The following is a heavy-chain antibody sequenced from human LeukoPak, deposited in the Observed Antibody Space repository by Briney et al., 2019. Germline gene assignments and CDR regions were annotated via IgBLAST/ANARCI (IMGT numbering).Heavy chain of an antibody. J-gene: IGHJ4*02. CDR2: ISAYNGNT. CDR1: GYTFTSYG. Sequence: PWASVKVSCKASGYTFTSYGISWVRQAPGQGLEWMGWISAYNGNTNYAQKLQGRVTMTTDTSTSTAYMELRSLRSDDTAVYYCARDRMESGQWLVLRPHTENPFDYWGQGTLVTVSS. D-gene: IGHD6-19*01. V-gene: IGHV1-18*01. CDR3: ARDRMESGQWLVLRPHTENPFDY.